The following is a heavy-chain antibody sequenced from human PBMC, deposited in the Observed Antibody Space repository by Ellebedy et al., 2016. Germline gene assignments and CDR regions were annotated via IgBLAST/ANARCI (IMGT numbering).Heavy chain of an antibody. D-gene: IGHD4-17*01. CDR1: GFTFRSYS. Sequence: GGSLRLSCAASGFTFRSYSMNWVRQAPGRGLEWVSSISSSSSYMYYADSVKGRLTVSRDNAKNSLYLQMNSLRAEDTAVYYCAKGVKASRTVTLDYWGQGTLVTVSS. CDR3: AKGVKASRTVTLDY. V-gene: IGHV3-21*01. CDR2: ISSSSSYM. J-gene: IGHJ4*02.